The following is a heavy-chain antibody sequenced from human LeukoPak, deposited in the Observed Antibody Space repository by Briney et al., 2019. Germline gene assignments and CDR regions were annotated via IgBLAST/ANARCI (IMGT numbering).Heavy chain of an antibody. D-gene: IGHD6-13*01. V-gene: IGHV4-39*01. Sequence: PSETLSLTCTVSGGSISSNDYHWDWIRQPPGKGLEWIGSIYYSGDTYYNPSVKSRVTISVDTSKMQFSLRLTSVTAADTAVYYCARSASSLNWFDPWGQGTLVTVSS. CDR1: GGSISSNDYH. J-gene: IGHJ5*02. CDR3: ARSASSLNWFDP. CDR2: IYYSGDT.